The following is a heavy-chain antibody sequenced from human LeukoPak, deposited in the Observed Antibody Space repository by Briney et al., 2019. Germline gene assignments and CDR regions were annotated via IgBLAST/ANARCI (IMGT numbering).Heavy chain of an antibody. Sequence: PSETLSLTCTVSGGSISSSSYYWGWIRQPPGKGLEWIGSIYYSGSTYYNPSLKSRVTISVDTSKNQFSLKLSSVTAADTAVYYCARDSSTSPNWFDPWGQGTLVTVSS. CDR3: ARDSSTSPNWFDP. J-gene: IGHJ5*02. V-gene: IGHV4-39*02. CDR1: GGSISSSSYY. CDR2: IYYSGST. D-gene: IGHD2-2*01.